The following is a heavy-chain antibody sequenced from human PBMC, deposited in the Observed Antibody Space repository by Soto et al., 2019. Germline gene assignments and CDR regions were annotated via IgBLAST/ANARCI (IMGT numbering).Heavy chain of an antibody. CDR3: AKMGMYYDCWSGYDPTDWFDP. J-gene: IGHJ5*02. CDR1: GFTFSSYA. V-gene: IGHV3-23*01. Sequence: PGGSLRLSCAASGFTFSSYAMSWVRQAPGKGLEWVSAISGSGGSTYYADSVKGRFTISRDNSKNTLYLQMNSLRAEDTAVYYCAKMGMYYDCWSGYDPTDWFDPWGQGTLVTVSS. CDR2: ISGSGGST. D-gene: IGHD3-3*01.